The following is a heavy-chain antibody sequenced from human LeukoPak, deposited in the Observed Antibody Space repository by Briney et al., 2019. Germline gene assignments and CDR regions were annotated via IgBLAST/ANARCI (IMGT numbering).Heavy chain of an antibody. Sequence: PGGSLRLSCAASGFTFSSYAMSWVRQAPGKGLEWVSAISGSGGSTYYADSVKGRFTIPRDNSKNTLYLQMNSLRAEDTAVYYCVKGFRYPAAEKFDYWGQGTLVTVSS. CDR1: GFTFSSYA. V-gene: IGHV3-23*01. CDR3: VKGFRYPAAEKFDY. CDR2: ISGSGGST. J-gene: IGHJ4*02. D-gene: IGHD2-2*01.